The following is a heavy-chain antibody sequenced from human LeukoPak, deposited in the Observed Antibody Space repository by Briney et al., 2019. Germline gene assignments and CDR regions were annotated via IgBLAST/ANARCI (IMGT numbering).Heavy chain of an antibody. J-gene: IGHJ4*02. V-gene: IGHV1-2*02. CDR1: GYTFTGYY. CDR3: ARDLSWQARTLYYFDY. Sequence: GASVKVSCKASGYTFTGYYMHWVRQAPGQGLEWMGWINPNSGGTNYAQKFQGRVTMTRDTSISTAYMVLSRLRSDDTAVYYCARDLSWQARTLYYFDYWGQGTLVTVSS. D-gene: IGHD2/OR15-2a*01. CDR2: INPNSGGT.